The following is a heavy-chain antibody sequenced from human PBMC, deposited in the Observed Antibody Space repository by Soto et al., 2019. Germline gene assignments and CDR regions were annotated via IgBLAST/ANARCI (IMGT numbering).Heavy chain of an antibody. CDR1: GVSISSDNW. CDR3: ARDQGSHPGD. D-gene: IGHD6-13*01. Sequence: QVQLQESGPGLVRPSGTVSLTCAVSGVSISSDNWWSWVRQPPGKALEWIGEIPHSGSTNYKPALKSRVTMSVVPSKDLFSLTLNSVTAADTAFYYCARDQGSHPGDWGQGTLVSVSS. J-gene: IGHJ4*02. CDR2: IPHSGST. V-gene: IGHV4-4*02.